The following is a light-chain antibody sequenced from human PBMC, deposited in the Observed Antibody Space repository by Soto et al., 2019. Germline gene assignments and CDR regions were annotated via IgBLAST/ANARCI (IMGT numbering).Light chain of an antibody. V-gene: IGKV1-39*01. Sequence: DIQMTQSPSSLSASVGDRVTITCRASQSISSYLNWYQQKPGKAPKLLIYAASSLQSGVPSRFSGSGSGTDFTLTISSLQPEDFAVYYCQQRSNWPTFGQGTRLEIK. J-gene: IGKJ5*01. CDR3: QQRSNWPT. CDR1: QSISSY. CDR2: AAS.